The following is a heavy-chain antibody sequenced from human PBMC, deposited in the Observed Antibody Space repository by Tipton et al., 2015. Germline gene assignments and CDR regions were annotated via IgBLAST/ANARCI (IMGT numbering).Heavy chain of an antibody. CDR2: ISHSGNT. D-gene: IGHD5-24*01. Sequence: TLSLTCAVSAYSISSDYYWGWIRQPPGKGLEWIGSISHSGNTYYNPSLKSRVTMSRDTSKNQFSLKVSSVTAADTAVYYCARHLEMPTNQELFDYWGQGTLVTVSS. CDR1: AYSISSDYY. V-gene: IGHV4-38-2*01. J-gene: IGHJ4*02. CDR3: ARHLEMPTNQELFDY.